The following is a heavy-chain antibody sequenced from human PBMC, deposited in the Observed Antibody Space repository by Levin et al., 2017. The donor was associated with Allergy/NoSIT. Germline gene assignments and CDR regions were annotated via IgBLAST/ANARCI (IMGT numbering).Heavy chain of an antibody. D-gene: IGHD6-19*01. CDR2: ISHDGGKQ. CDR1: GFTFVTYG. J-gene: IGHJ5*02. Sequence: GESLKISCAASGFTFVTYGIHWVRQTPGKGLEWVAVISHDGGKQFYANSVKGRFTISRDNSKKTVFLHMNSLRPDDTAVYYCASVEAVPDGNNWFGPWGQGTLVTVSS. V-gene: IGHV3-30*03. CDR3: ASVEAVPDGNNWFGP.